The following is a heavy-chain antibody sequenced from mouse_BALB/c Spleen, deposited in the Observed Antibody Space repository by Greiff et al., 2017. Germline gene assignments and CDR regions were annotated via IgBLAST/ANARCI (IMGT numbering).Heavy chain of an antibody. V-gene: IGHV5-6*01. D-gene: IGHD3-3*01. Sequence: EVKLMESGGDLVKPGGSLKLSCAASGFTFSSYGMSWVRQTPDKRLEWVATISSGGSYTYYPDSVKGRFTISRDNAKNTLYLQMSSLKSEDTAMYYCARQRGTDYYAMDYWGQGTLVTVSS. CDR2: ISSGGSYT. J-gene: IGHJ4*01. CDR3: ARQRGTDYYAMDY. CDR1: GFTFSSYG.